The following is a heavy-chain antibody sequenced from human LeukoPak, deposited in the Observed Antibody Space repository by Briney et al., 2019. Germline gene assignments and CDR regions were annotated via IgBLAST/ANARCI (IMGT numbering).Heavy chain of an antibody. CDR3: ARGEVVVFNWFDP. CDR1: GYSISSGYY. V-gene: IGHV4-38-2*01. D-gene: IGHD3-22*01. Sequence: SETLSLTCAVSGYSISSGYYWGWIRQPPGKGLEWTGSIYHSGSTYYNPSLKSRVTISVDTSKNQFSLKLSSVTAADTAVYYCARGEVVVFNWFDPWGQGTLVTVSS. J-gene: IGHJ5*02. CDR2: IYHSGST.